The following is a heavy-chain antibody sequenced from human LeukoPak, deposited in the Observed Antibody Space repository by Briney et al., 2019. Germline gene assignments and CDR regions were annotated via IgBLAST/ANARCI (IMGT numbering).Heavy chain of an antibody. J-gene: IGHJ4*02. V-gene: IGHV4-39*01. CDR1: GGSVSSSRYY. CDR2: IYYTGST. CDR3: ARHKSFDYLSPIDS. Sequence: SETLSLTCPVSGGSVSSSRYYWGWIRQPPGKGLEWIGSIYYTGSTYYKPSLKSRVTISVDASKNQISLKLSSVTAADTAVYFRARHKSFDYLSPIDSWGQGTLVTVSS. D-gene: IGHD3-9*01.